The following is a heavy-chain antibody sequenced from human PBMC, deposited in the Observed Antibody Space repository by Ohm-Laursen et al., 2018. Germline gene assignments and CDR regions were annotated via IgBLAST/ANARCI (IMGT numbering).Heavy chain of an antibody. CDR3: AKERGDGYSLDY. V-gene: IGHV3-9*01. CDR1: GFTFNSYA. Sequence: SLRLSCAAFGFTFNSYAMHWVRQAPGKGLEWVSGISWNSGSIGYADSVKGRFTISRDNAKNSLYLQMNSLRTEDTALYYCAKERGDGYSLDYWGQGTLVTVSS. J-gene: IGHJ4*02. D-gene: IGHD5-24*01. CDR2: ISWNSGSI.